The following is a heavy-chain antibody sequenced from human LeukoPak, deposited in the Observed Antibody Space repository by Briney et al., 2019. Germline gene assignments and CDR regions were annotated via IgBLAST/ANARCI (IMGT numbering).Heavy chain of an antibody. CDR3: ARDLSGRWLQLRLNWYFDL. Sequence: GGSVRLFCAACGFTDSSNYMSWVRQAPGKGLEWVSDIYSGGSTYYAASVKGRFTISRDNSKNTLYLQMNSLRAEDTAVYYCARDLSGRWLQLRLNWYFDLWGRGTLVTVSS. D-gene: IGHD5-24*01. CDR2: IYSGGST. J-gene: IGHJ2*01. V-gene: IGHV3-53*01. CDR1: GFTDSSNY.